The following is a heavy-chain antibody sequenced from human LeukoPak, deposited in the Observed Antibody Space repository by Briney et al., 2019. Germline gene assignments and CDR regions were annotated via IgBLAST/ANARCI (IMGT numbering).Heavy chain of an antibody. V-gene: IGHV5-51*01. J-gene: IGHJ4*02. D-gene: IGHD5-12*01. CDR1: GYSFTSYW. CDR3: ARQGYSGYGDTDYFDY. Sequence: RGESLKISCKGSGYSFTSYWIGWVRQMPGKGLEWMGIIYPGDSDTRYSPSFRGQVTISADKSISTAYLQWSSLKASDTAMYYCARQGYSGYGDTDYFDYWGQGTLVTVSS. CDR2: IYPGDSDT.